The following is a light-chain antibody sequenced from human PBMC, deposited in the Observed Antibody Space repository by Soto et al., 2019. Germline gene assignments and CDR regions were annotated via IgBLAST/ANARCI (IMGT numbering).Light chain of an antibody. V-gene: IGLV2-23*02. CDR2: EVS. J-gene: IGLJ1*01. CDR1: SSDVGSYNL. Sequence: QSVLTQPASVSGSPGQSITISCTGTSSDVGSYNLVSWYQQHPGKAPKLMIYEVSKRPSGVSSRFSGSKSGNTASLTISGLQAEDEADYYCCSYAGSSNFYVFGTGTKVTVL. CDR3: CSYAGSSNFYV.